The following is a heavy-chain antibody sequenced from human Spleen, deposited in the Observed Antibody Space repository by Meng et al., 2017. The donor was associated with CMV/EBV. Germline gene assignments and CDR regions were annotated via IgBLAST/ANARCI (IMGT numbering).Heavy chain of an antibody. CDR3: AKDSLREIQLLGG. J-gene: IGHJ4*02. CDR1: GFTFSRFS. D-gene: IGHD5-18*01. CDR2: ISSRGDYK. V-gene: IGHV3-21*04. Sequence: GESLKISCAASGFTFSRFSMNWVRQAPGKGLEWVSSISSRGDYKYYADSVKGRVTISRDNAENSLYLQMNSLRAEDTALYYCAKDSLREIQLLGGWGQGTLVTVSS.